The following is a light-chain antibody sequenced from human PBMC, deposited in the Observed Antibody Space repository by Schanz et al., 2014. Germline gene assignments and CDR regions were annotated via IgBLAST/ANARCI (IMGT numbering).Light chain of an antibody. CDR1: QSVSSN. Sequence: EIVMTQSPATLYVSPGERATLSCRASQSVSSNLAWYQQKPGQAPRLLIYGASSRATGIPDRFSGSGSGTDFTLTISSLEPEDFAVYYCQQYGSSPYTFGQGTKLEIK. CDR3: QQYGSSPYT. CDR2: GAS. V-gene: IGKV3-20*01. J-gene: IGKJ2*01.